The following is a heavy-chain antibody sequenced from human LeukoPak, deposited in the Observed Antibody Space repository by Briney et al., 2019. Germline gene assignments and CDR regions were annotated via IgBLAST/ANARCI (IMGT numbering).Heavy chain of an antibody. J-gene: IGHJ6*02. V-gene: IGHV3-15*01. CDR3: TTDEDWNYARKDV. Sequence: GGSLRLSCAASGFTFGNAWMSWVRQAPGKGLEWVGRIKIKTDGGTTDYATPVKGRFTISRDDSKSTLYLQMNSLKIEDTAVYYCTTDEDWNYARKDVWGQGATVIVSS. CDR1: GFTFGNAW. CDR2: IKIKTDGGTT. D-gene: IGHD1-7*01.